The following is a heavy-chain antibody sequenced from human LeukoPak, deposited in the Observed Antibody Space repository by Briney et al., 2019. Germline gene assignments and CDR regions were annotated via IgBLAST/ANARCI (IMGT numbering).Heavy chain of an antibody. J-gene: IGHJ6*03. CDR3: ASRTEPWFYYYYYYMDV. V-gene: IGHV4-30-4*08. CDR2: IYYSGST. CDR1: GGSISSGDYY. Sequence: SQTLSLTCTVSGGSISSGDYYWSWIRQAPGKGLEWIGYIYYSGSTYYNPSLKSRVTISVDTSKNQFSLKLSSVTAADTAVYYCASRTEPWFYYYYYYMDVWGKGTTVTVSS. D-gene: IGHD3-9*01.